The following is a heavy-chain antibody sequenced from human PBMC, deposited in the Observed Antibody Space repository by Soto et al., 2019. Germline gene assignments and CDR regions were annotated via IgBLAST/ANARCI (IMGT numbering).Heavy chain of an antibody. D-gene: IGHD5-12*01. V-gene: IGHV3-30-3*01. CDR3: ARGRRRGYDSTNSFDY. J-gene: IGHJ4*02. CDR1: GFTFSSYA. CDR2: ISYDGSNK. Sequence: GVSLRLSWAASGFTFSSYAMHWVRQAPGKGLEWVAVISYDGSNKYYADSVKGRFTISRDNSKNTLYLQMNSLRAEDTAVYYCARGRRRGYDSTNSFDYWGQGTLVTVSS.